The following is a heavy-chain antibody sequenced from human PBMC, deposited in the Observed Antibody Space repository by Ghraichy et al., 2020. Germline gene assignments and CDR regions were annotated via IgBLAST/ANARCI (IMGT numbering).Heavy chain of an antibody. CDR2: IIPIFGTA. Sequence: SVKVSCKASGGTFSSYAISWVRQAPGQGLEWMGGIIPIFGTANYAQKFQGRVTITADESTSTAYMELSSLRSEDTAVYYCARDMTTVTNDRFDIWGQGTMVTVSS. V-gene: IGHV1-69*13. CDR3: ARDMTTVTNDRFDI. D-gene: IGHD4-17*01. J-gene: IGHJ3*02. CDR1: GGTFSSYA.